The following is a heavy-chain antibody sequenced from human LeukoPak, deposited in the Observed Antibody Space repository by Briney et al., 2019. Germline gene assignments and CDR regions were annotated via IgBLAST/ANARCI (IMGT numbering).Heavy chain of an antibody. CDR2: MNPNTGNT. CDR3: ARGPNHDLWNGYSYSYYYLEV. D-gene: IGHD3/OR15-3a*01. Sequence: ASVKVSCKASGYTFTNYDINWVRQASGQGLERMGWMNPNTGNTGYAQKFQGRLTMTRDTSISTAYMELSSLRSEDTAVYYCARGPNHDLWNGYSYSYYYLEVWGKGTTVTVSS. CDR1: GYTFTNYD. V-gene: IGHV1-8*01. J-gene: IGHJ6*03.